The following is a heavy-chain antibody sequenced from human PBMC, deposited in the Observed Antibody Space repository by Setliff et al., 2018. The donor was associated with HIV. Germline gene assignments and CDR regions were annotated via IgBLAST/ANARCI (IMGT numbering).Heavy chain of an antibody. J-gene: IGHJ3*02. CDR3: ARSRIRGYYDTSPAMAFDI. Sequence: ETVGLTCTVCGDLINNHNWNWIRQSPEKGLEWLGNIHYSGTSNYNSSLKSRIVISLDTSKKQFSLHFYSVTAADTAVYYCARSRIRGYYDTSPAMAFDIWGQGTMVTVSS. V-gene: IGHV4-59*08. CDR2: IHYSGTS. CDR1: GDLINNHN. D-gene: IGHD3-22*01.